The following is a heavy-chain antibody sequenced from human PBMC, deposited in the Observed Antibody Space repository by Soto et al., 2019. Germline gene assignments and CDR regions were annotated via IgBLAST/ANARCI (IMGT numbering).Heavy chain of an antibody. CDR3: AREKRANGYFDY. CDR1: GFTFSSYW. V-gene: IGHV3-7*01. Sequence: EVQLVESGGGLVPPGGSLRLYCAGAGFTFSSYWMSWVRQAPGKGLEWVANIKQDGSEIYYVDSVNGRFTISRDNAKNSLYLQMHSLRVEDTAVYYCAREKRANGYFDYWGQGTLVAVSP. D-gene: IGHD6-25*01. J-gene: IGHJ4*02. CDR2: IKQDGSEI.